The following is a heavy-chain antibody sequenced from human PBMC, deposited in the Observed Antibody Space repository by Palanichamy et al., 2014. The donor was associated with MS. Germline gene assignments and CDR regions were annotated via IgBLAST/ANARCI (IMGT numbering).Heavy chain of an antibody. J-gene: IGHJ4*02. Sequence: EVQVLESGGGLVQPGGSLRLSCAASGFTFSTYAMSWVRQAPGKGLEWVSTVIGSGSSTYYVDSVKGRFTISRDNSKNTLYLQMNSLRAEDTAVYYCAKGGGYSYAGFDYWGQGTLVTVSS. CDR3: AKGGGYSYAGFDY. CDR2: VIGSGSST. V-gene: IGHV3-23*01. D-gene: IGHD5-18*01. CDR1: GFTFSTYA.